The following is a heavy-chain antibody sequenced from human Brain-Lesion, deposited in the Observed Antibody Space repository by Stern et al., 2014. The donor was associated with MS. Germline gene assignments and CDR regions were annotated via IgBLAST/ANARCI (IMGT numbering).Heavy chain of an antibody. D-gene: IGHD3-3*01. J-gene: IGHJ6*02. CDR2: IKNDGTEK. Sequence: EVQLVEPGGGLVQPGGSLPLSCTAAGFTFGNYWMPWVRQAPGKGLELVANIKNDGTEKHPVDPAKGRFPISTDHPRRSSQTQRNSRRVEETALYYCARVDNTIYGIVTQRGSGMDGWGQGTTVIVSS. CDR1: GFTFGNYW. CDR3: ARVDNTIYGIVTQRGSGMDG. V-gene: IGHV3-7*01.